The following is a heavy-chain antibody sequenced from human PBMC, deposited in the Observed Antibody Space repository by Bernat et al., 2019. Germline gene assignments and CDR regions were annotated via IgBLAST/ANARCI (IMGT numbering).Heavy chain of an antibody. D-gene: IGHD1-26*01. CDR1: GFTFSSYS. CDR3: AKSGGATSYYYYYGMDV. J-gene: IGHJ6*02. CDR2: ISSSSSTI. Sequence: EVQLVESGGGLVQPGGSLRLSCAASGFTFSSYSMNWVRQAPGKGLEWVSYISSSSSTIYYADSVKGRFTISRDNAKNSLYLQMNSLRDEDTAVYYCAKSGGATSYYYYYGMDVWGQGTTVTVSS. V-gene: IGHV3-48*02.